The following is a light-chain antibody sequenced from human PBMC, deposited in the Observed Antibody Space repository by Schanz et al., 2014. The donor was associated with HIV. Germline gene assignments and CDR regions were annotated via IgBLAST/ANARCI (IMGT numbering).Light chain of an antibody. Sequence: QSALTQPASVSGSPGQSITIPCTGTSSDVGGYNYVAWYQQHPGKAPKLMIYDVSDRPSGVSNRFSGSKSGNTASLTISGLQAEDEADYYCSSYTRGSTYVFGSGTKLTVL. CDR1: SSDVGGYNY. CDR2: DVS. V-gene: IGLV2-14*03. J-gene: IGLJ1*01. CDR3: SSYTRGSTYV.